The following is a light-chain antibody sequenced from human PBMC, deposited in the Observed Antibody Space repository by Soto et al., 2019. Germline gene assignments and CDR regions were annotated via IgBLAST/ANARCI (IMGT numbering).Light chain of an antibody. V-gene: IGKV3-11*01. CDR1: QSVSSY. Sequence: EIVLTQSPATLSLSPCERSTLSCSASQSVSSYLAWYQQKPGQAPRLLIYDASNRATGIPDRFSGSGSGTDFTLTISSLEPEDFAVYYCQQYIDWPPYTFGQGTKVDIK. CDR3: QQYIDWPPYT. J-gene: IGKJ2*01. CDR2: DAS.